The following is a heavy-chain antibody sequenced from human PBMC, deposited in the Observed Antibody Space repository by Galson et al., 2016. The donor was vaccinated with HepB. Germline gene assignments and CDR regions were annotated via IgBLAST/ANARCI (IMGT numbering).Heavy chain of an antibody. Sequence: SLRLSCAASGFIFSDYSMSWIRQAPGKGLERISYIGGTGTSVFYADSVKGRFIISRDNAQNSLSLQMNNLRADDTAVYYCARAYEFRRGGRSYFYAFDVWGQGTTVIVSS. V-gene: IGHV3-11*01. CDR3: ARAYEFRRGGRSYFYAFDV. D-gene: IGHD3-3*01. J-gene: IGHJ6*02. CDR1: GFIFSDYS. CDR2: IGGTGTSV.